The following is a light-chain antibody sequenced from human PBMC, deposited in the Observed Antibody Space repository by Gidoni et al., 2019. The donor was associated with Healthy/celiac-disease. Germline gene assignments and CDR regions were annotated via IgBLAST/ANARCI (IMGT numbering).Light chain of an antibody. CDR3: QQNDNLPPIT. Sequence: IQMTQSPSSLAASVGDRVTLTCQASPDIRYYSNWHLQKPGKATKLLSYDAYNLETGVPSRFRGSGSGKDFTVTISSLQREDIETYYCQQNDNLPPITFXQXTRLEIK. CDR1: PDIRYY. J-gene: IGKJ5*01. CDR2: DAY. V-gene: IGKV1-33*01.